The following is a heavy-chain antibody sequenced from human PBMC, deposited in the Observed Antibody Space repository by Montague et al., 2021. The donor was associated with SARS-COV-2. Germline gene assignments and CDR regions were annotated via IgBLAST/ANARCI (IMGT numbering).Heavy chain of an antibody. Sequence: SLRLSCAASGFTFSDYAMHWVRQAPGKGLEWVAIMSFDGTNEHYAVPVKGRFTISRDNSKNTLLLQMSSLGAEDTAVYYCAKDRDSRHTTPIDSWGQGTQVTVSS. CDR1: GFTFSDYA. CDR3: AKDRDSRHTTPIDS. D-gene: IGHD2-15*01. V-gene: IGHV3-30*04. CDR2: MSFDGTNE. J-gene: IGHJ4*02.